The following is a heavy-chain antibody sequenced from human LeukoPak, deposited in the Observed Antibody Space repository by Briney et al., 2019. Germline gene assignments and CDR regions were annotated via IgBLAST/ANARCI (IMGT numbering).Heavy chain of an antibody. CDR2: INWNGGST. Sequence: GGSLRLSCAASGFTFEDYGMRWVPQAPGKGLEWVSGINWNGGSTGYADSVKGRFTISRDNAKNSLYLQMNSLRAEDTALYYCARKIAAAGEDYFDYWGQGTLVTVSS. D-gene: IGHD6-13*01. V-gene: IGHV3-20*04. J-gene: IGHJ4*02. CDR3: ARKIAAAGEDYFDY. CDR1: GFTFEDYG.